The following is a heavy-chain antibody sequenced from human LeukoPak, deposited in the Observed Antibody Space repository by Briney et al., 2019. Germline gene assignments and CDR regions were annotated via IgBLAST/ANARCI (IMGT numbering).Heavy chain of an antibody. CDR2: IYYSGST. V-gene: IGHV4-61*01. D-gene: IGHD6-13*01. Sequence: SETLSLTCTVSGGSFSSGSYYWSWIRQPPGKGLEWIGYIYYSGSTNYNPSLKSRVTISVDTSKNQFSLKLSSVTAADTAVYYCAREAHRIAAAGMFDYWGQGTLVTVSS. CDR1: GGSFSSGSYY. CDR3: AREAHRIAAAGMFDY. J-gene: IGHJ4*02.